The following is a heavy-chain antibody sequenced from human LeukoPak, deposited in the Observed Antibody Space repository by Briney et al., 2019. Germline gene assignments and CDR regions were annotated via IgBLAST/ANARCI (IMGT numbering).Heavy chain of an antibody. V-gene: IGHV3-9*02. Sequence: GRSLRLSCAASGFTSDDYAMHWVRQAPGKGLEWVSGISWNSGSIGYADSVKGRFTISRDNAKNSLYLQMNSLRAEDTALYYCAKDMGYSSSSGYYGMDVWGQGTTVTVSS. CDR3: AKDMGYSSSSGYYGMDV. D-gene: IGHD6-6*01. J-gene: IGHJ6*02. CDR2: ISWNSGSI. CDR1: GFTSDDYA.